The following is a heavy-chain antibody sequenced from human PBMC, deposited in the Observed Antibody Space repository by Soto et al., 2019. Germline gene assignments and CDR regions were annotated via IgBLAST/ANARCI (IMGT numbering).Heavy chain of an antibody. CDR3: ARLRMRAMDV. Sequence: GASVKVSCKASGYTFTDYGISWVRQAPGQGLEWMGWISGYYSNTNYAQKLQGRVTMTTDTSTSTAYMELRSLRSDDTAVYYCARLRMRAMDVWGQGTTVTVYS. J-gene: IGHJ6*02. D-gene: IGHD3-16*01. CDR2: ISGYYSNT. V-gene: IGHV1-18*01. CDR1: GYTFTDYG.